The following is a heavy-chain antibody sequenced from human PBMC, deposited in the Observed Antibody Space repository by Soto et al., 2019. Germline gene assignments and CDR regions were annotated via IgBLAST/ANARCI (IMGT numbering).Heavy chain of an antibody. V-gene: IGHV1-69*02. CDR3: ATNYGSGSTHFDS. J-gene: IGHJ4*02. CDR1: RGILNYNT. D-gene: IGHD3-10*01. Sequence: QVQLVQSGAAVKKSGSSVKVSCTASRGILNYNTLSWVRQAPGQGIECLGRVIPMVEMSSYAQKFQGRVTITADKSTTTVYVVLTNFRSDDTAVYFCATNYGSGSTHFDSWGQGTMVT. CDR2: VIPMVEMS.